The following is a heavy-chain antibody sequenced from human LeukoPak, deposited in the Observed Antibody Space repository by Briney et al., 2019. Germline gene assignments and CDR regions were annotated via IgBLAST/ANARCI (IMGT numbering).Heavy chain of an antibody. CDR1: GGTFINDA. D-gene: IGHD6-6*01. CDR3: ASSSSYPDYYYYYMDV. J-gene: IGHJ6*03. Sequence: SVTVSFKASGGTFINDAISWVRQAPGQGLEWMGGIIPIFGTANCAQKFQGRVTITTDEATSTDYMELSSLRSEDTAVYYGASSSSYPDYYYYYMDVWGKGTTVTVSS. CDR2: IIPIFGTA. V-gene: IGHV1-69*05.